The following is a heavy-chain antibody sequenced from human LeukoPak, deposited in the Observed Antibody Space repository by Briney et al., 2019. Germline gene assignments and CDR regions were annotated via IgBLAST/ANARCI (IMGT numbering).Heavy chain of an antibody. Sequence: PSETLSLTCTVSGGSISSYYWNWIRQPPGKGLEWVGYIYYSGSTNYNPSLKSRVTISVDTSKNQFSLRLSSVTAADTAVYYCARQSRPAYSSIYGMDVWGQGTTVTVSS. J-gene: IGHJ6*02. V-gene: IGHV4-59*08. CDR2: IYYSGST. CDR3: ARQSRPAYSSIYGMDV. D-gene: IGHD6-13*01. CDR1: GGSISSYY.